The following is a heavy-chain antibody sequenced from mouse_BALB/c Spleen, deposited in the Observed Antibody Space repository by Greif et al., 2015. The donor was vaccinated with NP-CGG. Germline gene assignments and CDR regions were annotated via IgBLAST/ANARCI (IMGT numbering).Heavy chain of an antibody. J-gene: IGHJ4*01. D-gene: IGHD2-1*01. CDR2: ISYSGST. CDR3: AKGGNYVGDYYAMDY. CDR1: GDSITSGY. V-gene: IGHV3-8*02. Sequence: EVQLVESGPSLVKPSQTLSLTCSVTGDSITSGYWNWIRKFPGNKLEYMGYISYSGSTYYNPSLKSRISITRDTSKNQYYLQLNSVATEDTATYYCAKGGNYVGDYYAMDYWGQGTSVTVSS.